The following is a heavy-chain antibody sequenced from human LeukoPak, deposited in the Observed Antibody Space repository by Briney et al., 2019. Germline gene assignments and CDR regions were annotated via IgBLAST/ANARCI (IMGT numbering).Heavy chain of an antibody. D-gene: IGHD3-3*01. J-gene: IGHJ4*02. Sequence: SVKVSGMASGGTFSSYAISWVRPAPGQGLEWMGGIIPIFGTANYAQKFQGRVTITTDESASTAYMELSSLRSEDTAVYYCARRSGGPNDSWSGYYWDYWGQGTLVTVSS. CDR3: ARRSGGPNDSWSGYYWDY. CDR1: GGTFSSYA. V-gene: IGHV1-69*05. CDR2: IIPIFGTA.